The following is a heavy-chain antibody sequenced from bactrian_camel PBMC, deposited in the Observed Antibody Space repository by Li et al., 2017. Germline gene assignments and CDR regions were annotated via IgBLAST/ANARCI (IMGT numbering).Heavy chain of an antibody. Sequence: VQLVESGGALVQPGRSLRLSCVASGFTSRFTFDDYHMGWFRQAPGKGLEWVGAITWSGDESRYAGSVKGRFTISQDSARNTVYLQMNNLQPEDTATYYCAEGRGSRGEHCYSLNYWGQGTQVTVS. CDR1: GFTSRFTFDDYH. J-gene: IGHJ4*01. V-gene: IGHV3-1*01. CDR2: ITWSGDES. D-gene: IGHD6*01. CDR3: AEGRGSRGEHCYSLNY.